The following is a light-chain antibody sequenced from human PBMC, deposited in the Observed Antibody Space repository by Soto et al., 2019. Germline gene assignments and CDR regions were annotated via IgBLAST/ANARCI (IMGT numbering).Light chain of an antibody. CDR3: AVWDDGLGRLDV. Sequence: QSVLTQPPSTYGTPGQSVTISCSGSSSNIGKNTVDWYRHVPGAAPRLLMYNNNQRPSGVPDRFSGSKSGTSASLAISGLQSDDEADYYCAVWDDGLGRLDVFGTGTQLTVL. J-gene: IGLJ1*01. CDR2: NNN. V-gene: IGLV1-44*01. CDR1: SSNIGKNT.